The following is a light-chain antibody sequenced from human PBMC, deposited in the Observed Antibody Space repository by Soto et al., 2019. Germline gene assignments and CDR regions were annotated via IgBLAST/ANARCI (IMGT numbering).Light chain of an antibody. Sequence: DIQMTQSPSSLSASVGDRVTITFRTSQIINNYLNWYQQKPGKAPKLLIYAASSLERGVPSRFSGSGSGTDFTLTISSLQPEDFATYYCQQTNSFPITFGQGTRLEIK. CDR3: QQTNSFPIT. J-gene: IGKJ5*01. V-gene: IGKV1-39*01. CDR1: QIINNY. CDR2: AAS.